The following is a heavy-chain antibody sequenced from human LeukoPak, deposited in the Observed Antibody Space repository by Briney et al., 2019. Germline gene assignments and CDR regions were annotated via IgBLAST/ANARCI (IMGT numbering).Heavy chain of an antibody. CDR3: ARELLSLDY. CDR1: GFTFSSYA. V-gene: IGHV3-30*04. J-gene: IGHJ4*02. D-gene: IGHD2-21*02. Sequence: GSLRLSCAASGFTFSSYAMHWVRQAPGKGLEWVAVISYDGSNKYYADSVKGRFTISRDNSKNTLYLQMNSLRAEDTAVYYCARELLSLDYWGQGTLVTVSS. CDR2: ISYDGSNK.